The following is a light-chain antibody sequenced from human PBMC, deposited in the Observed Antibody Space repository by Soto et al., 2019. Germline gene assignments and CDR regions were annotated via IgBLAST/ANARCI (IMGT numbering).Light chain of an antibody. V-gene: IGKV1-39*01. CDR2: DVS. CDR3: QQSLSTPWS. CDR1: QAINKY. Sequence: DIQLTQSPSSLSASVGDRVTITCRPSQAINKYLSWFRQKPGKAPEPLIYDVSTLQSGVPSRFSGSGSGTYCTLTISSLQLDDFASYYCQQSLSTPWSFGQGTKV. J-gene: IGKJ1*01.